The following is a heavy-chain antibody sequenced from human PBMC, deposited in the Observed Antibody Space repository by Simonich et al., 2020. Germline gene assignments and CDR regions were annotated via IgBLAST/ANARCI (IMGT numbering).Heavy chain of an antibody. V-gene: IGHV3-21*01. CDR2: ISSSSSYK. D-gene: IGHD3-16*01. J-gene: IGHJ3*02. CDR1: GFTFSSYS. Sequence: EVQLVESGGGLVKPGGSLRLSCAASGFTFSSYSMNWVRQAPGKGLEWVSSISSSSSYKYYADSGKGRFTSSRDNAKNSLYLQMNSLRAEDTAVYYCAREQARGGAFDIWGQGTMVTVSS. CDR3: AREQARGGAFDI.